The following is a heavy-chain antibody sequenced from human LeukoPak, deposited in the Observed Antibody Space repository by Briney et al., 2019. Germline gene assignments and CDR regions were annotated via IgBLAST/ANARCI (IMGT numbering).Heavy chain of an antibody. J-gene: IGHJ4*02. CDR3: ARRGRGGDCSSTSCYTLVGGYFDY. V-gene: IGHV4-59*08. CDR1: GGSISSYY. CDR2: IYYSGST. D-gene: IGHD2-2*02. Sequence: SETLSLTCTVSGGSISSYYWSWIRQPPGKGLEWIGYIYYSGSTNYNPSLKSRVTISVDTSKNQFSLKLSSVTAADTAVYYCARRGRGGDCSSTSCYTLVGGYFDYWGQGTLVTVSS.